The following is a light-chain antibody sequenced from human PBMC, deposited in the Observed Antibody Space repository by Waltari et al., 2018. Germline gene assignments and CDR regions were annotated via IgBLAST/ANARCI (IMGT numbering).Light chain of an antibody. V-gene: IGKV2-30*01. CDR3: GQGTHLPYS. CDR1: QSLVYSDGNTY. CDR2: EVS. Sequence: DVVMTQSPLSLPVTPGQPASISCRSCQSLVYSDGNTYLTWYQQKPGQPPRRLIYEVSNQASGVPDRFSGSGAGTDFTLKISRVEAEDVGIYYCGQGTHLPYSFGQGTKVEIK. J-gene: IGKJ2*03.